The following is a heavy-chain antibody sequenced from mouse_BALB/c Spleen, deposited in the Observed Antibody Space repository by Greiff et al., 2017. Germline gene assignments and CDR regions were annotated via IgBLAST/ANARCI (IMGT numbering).Heavy chain of an antibody. D-gene: IGHD2-3*01. J-gene: IGHJ1*01. CDR1: GYSITSGYY. CDR3: ARDGYYPNWYFDV. CDR2: ISYDGSN. V-gene: IGHV3-6*02. Sequence: VQLKESGPGLVKPSQSLSLTCSVTGYSITSGYYWNWIRQFPGNKLEWMGYISYDGSNNYNPSLKNRISITRDTSKNQFFLTLNSVTTEDTATYYCARDGYYPNWYFDVWGAGTTVTVSS.